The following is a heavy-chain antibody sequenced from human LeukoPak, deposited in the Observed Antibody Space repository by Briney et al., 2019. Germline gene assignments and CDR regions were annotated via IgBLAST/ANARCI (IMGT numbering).Heavy chain of an antibody. J-gene: IGHJ4*02. D-gene: IGHD6-13*01. V-gene: IGHV3-7*03. CDR1: GFTFSSYS. Sequence: GGSLRLSCAASGFTFSSYSMNWVRQAPGEGLEWVAKINQDGTEKAYVDSVRGRFTISRDNAKNSLFLQMNSLRAEDTAVYYCARGPLIAAAGTWWGQGTLVTVSS. CDR3: ARGPLIAAAGTW. CDR2: INQDGTEK.